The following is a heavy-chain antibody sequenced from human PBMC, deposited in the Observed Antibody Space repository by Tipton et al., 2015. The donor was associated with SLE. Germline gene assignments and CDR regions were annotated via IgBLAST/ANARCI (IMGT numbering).Heavy chain of an antibody. CDR1: GGSISSHY. Sequence: TLSLTCTVSGGSISSHYWSWIRQPPGKALEWIGYIYYSGNTNYNPSLKRRVTISVDTSKNQFSLKLSSVTAADTAVYYCAREGSGSFDYWGQGTLVTVSS. CDR2: IYYSGNT. J-gene: IGHJ4*02. CDR3: AREGSGSFDY. D-gene: IGHD5-12*01. V-gene: IGHV4-59*11.